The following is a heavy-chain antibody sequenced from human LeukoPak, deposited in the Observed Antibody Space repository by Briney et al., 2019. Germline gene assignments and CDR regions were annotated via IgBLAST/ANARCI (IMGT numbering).Heavy chain of an antibody. CDR3: ARDVGYGDP. D-gene: IGHD4-17*01. J-gene: IGHJ5*02. CDR2: INTGNGNT. Sequence: ASVKVSCKASGYTFTTYPMHWVRQAPGQRLEWMGWINTGNGNTKYSQNFQGRVTITGDTSASIAYMELSSLTSEDTAVYYCARDVGYGDPWGQGTLVTVSS. V-gene: IGHV1-3*04. CDR1: GYTFTTYP.